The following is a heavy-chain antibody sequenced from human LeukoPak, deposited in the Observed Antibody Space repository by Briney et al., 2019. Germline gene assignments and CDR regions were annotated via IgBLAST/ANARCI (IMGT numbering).Heavy chain of an antibody. J-gene: IGHJ4*02. Sequence: PSETLSLTCAVSGYSISSGYYWGWIRQPPGKGLEWIGSIYHSGSTYYNPSLKSRVTISVDTSKNQFSLKLSSVTAADTAVYYCARGGSSSWYYLGQGTLVTVSS. CDR3: ARGGSSSWYY. CDR2: IYHSGST. D-gene: IGHD6-13*01. CDR1: GYSISSGYY. V-gene: IGHV4-38-2*01.